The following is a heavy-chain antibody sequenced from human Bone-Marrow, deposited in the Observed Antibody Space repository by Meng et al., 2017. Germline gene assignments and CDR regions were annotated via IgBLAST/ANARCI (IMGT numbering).Heavy chain of an antibody. D-gene: IGHD6-13*01. Sequence: SVKVSCKASGGTFSSYAISWVRQAPGQGLEWMGGIIPIFGTANYAQKFQGRVTITTDESTSTAYMEVRSLGSDDTAVYYCAAPGTSAEAGFDYWGQGPLVTVSS. CDR1: GGTFSSYA. CDR3: AAPGTSAEAGFDY. CDR2: IIPIFGTA. J-gene: IGHJ4*02. V-gene: IGHV1-69*05.